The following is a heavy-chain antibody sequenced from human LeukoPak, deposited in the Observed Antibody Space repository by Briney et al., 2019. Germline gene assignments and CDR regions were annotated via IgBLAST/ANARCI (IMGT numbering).Heavy chain of an antibody. D-gene: IGHD4-23*01. Sequence: GGSLRLSCAASGFTFDSYAMNWVRQAPGKGLEWVSGFSGSRGSTYYADSVKGRFTISRDNAKSSLSLQMDSLRAEDTAVYYCARAIDYGGLAVYFDYWGQGALVTVSS. CDR2: FSGSRGST. V-gene: IGHV3-23*01. CDR3: ARAIDYGGLAVYFDY. CDR1: GFTFDSYA. J-gene: IGHJ4*02.